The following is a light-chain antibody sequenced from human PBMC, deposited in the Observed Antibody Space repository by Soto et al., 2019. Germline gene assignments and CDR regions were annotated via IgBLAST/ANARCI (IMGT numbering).Light chain of an antibody. V-gene: IGLV2-23*02. CDR3: CSYAGGNNV. Sequence: QSALTQPASVSGSPGQSITISCTGTSSDVGSYDLVSWYQHHSGKAPKIIIYEVTMRSSGVPHRFSGSKFGNTASLTVSGLQAEDEADYYCCSYAGGNNVFGTGTKLTVL. CDR2: EVT. J-gene: IGLJ1*01. CDR1: SSDVGSYDL.